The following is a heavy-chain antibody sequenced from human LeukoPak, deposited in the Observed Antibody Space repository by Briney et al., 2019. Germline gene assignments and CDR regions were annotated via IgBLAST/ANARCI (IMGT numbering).Heavy chain of an antibody. CDR2: INHSGST. CDR1: GGSFSGYY. CDR3: ARGSGIFFKLMTKYYFDY. D-gene: IGHD3-9*01. V-gene: IGHV4-34*01. J-gene: IGHJ4*02. Sequence: SETLSLTCAVCGGSFSGYYWSWIRQPPGKGLEWIGEINHSGSTNYNPSLKSRVTISVDTSKNQFSLKLSSVTAADTAVYYCARGSGIFFKLMTKYYFDYWGQGTLVTVSS.